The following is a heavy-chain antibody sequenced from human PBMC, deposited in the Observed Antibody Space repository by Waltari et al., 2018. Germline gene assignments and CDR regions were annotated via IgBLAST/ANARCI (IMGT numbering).Heavy chain of an antibody. V-gene: IGHV3-30*03. Sequence: QVQLVESGGGVVQPGRSLRLSCAASGFPLAPYPLHWVRQAPGKGLEWLAVISYDGKITLYADSVKGRFIISRDISNNMLFLQMNSLIIEDTAVYHCARDPVRGAPDWFDPWGQGTLVTVSS. CDR3: ARDPVRGAPDWFDP. CDR2: ISYDGKIT. J-gene: IGHJ5*02. CDR1: GFPLAPYP.